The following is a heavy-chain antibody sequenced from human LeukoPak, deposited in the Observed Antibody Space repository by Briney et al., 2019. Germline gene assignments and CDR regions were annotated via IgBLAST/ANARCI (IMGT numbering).Heavy chain of an antibody. Sequence: GGSLRLSRAASGFTFSSYAMSWVRQAPGKGLEWVSAISGSGGSTYYADSVKGRFTISRDNSKNTLYLQMNSLRAEDTAVYYCAKGRGYYYGSGSYFDYWGQGTLVTVSS. V-gene: IGHV3-23*01. D-gene: IGHD3-10*01. J-gene: IGHJ4*02. CDR2: ISGSGGST. CDR1: GFTFSSYA. CDR3: AKGRGYYYGSGSYFDY.